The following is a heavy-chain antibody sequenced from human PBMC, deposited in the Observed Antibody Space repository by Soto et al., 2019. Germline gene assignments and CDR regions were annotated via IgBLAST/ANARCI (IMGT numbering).Heavy chain of an antibody. CDR1: GGSISSGGYS. J-gene: IGHJ4*02. CDR3: ARDRKESNYFDY. CDR2: IHQTGIT. Sequence: QLQLQESGSGLVKPSQTLSLTCAVSGGSISSGGYSWRWIRQPPGKGLEWIGYIHQTGITYYNPSLKSRVTISLDRSNKQFSLKLNSVTAADTAVYFCARDRKESNYFDYWGQGTLVTVSS. V-gene: IGHV4-30-2*01.